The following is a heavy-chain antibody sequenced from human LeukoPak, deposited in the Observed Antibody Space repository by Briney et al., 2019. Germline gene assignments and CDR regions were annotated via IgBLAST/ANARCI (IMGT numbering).Heavy chain of an antibody. Sequence: GGSLRLSCAASGFTFSDYYMSWIRQAPGKGLEWISYISSSSSYTNYADSVKGRFTISRDNARNSLYLEMNSLRDEDTAIYYCARDRYYGSGSYQNAGGCFDYWGQGTLVTVSS. V-gene: IGHV3-11*06. CDR2: ISSSSSYT. CDR1: GFTFSDYY. CDR3: ARDRYYGSGSYQNAGGCFDY. J-gene: IGHJ4*02. D-gene: IGHD3-10*01.